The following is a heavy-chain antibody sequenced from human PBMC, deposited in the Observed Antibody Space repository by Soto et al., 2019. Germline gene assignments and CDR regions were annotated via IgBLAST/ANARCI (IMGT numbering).Heavy chain of an antibody. D-gene: IGHD3-10*01. J-gene: IGHJ6*02. CDR1: GGPYNSFA. CDR3: ARFLGGAGSYYDGQNYNYFNGMDV. CDR2: IIPAFGTA. Sequence: QAQLVQSGAEVKKPGSSVKVSCKASGGPYNSFAISWVRQAPGQGLEWIGGIIPAFGTATYAQKFKGRVTIIAEDSTSTAYMDLSRLTSEDTAVYYSARFLGGAGSYYDGQNYNYFNGMDVWGQGTTVTVSS. V-gene: IGHV1-69*01.